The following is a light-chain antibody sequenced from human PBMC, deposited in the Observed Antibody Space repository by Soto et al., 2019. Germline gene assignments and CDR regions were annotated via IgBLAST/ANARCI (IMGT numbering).Light chain of an antibody. CDR1: SSDVGGYNY. Sequence: QSALTQPASMSGSPGQSITISCTGTSSDVGGYNYVSWYQQHPGKAPKLIIYEVTKRPAGVSNRFSGPKSGNTASLTISGLQAEDEADYYCSSYTNNNTPGVVFGGGTKLTVL. CDR2: EVT. CDR3: SSYTNNNTPGVV. V-gene: IGLV2-14*01. J-gene: IGLJ2*01.